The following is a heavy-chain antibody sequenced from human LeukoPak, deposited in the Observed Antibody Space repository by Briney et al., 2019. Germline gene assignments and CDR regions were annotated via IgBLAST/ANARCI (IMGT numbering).Heavy chain of an antibody. Sequence: ASVTVSFKASGGTFSSYAISWVRQAPGQGLEWMGRIIPILGIANYAQKFQGRVTITAGKSTSTAYMELSSLRSEDTAVYYCARDRDYGGNSRRGYYYYGMDVWGQGTTVTVSS. CDR3: ARDRDYGGNSRRGYYYYGMDV. CDR2: IIPILGIA. V-gene: IGHV1-69*04. J-gene: IGHJ6*02. CDR1: GGTFSSYA. D-gene: IGHD4-23*01.